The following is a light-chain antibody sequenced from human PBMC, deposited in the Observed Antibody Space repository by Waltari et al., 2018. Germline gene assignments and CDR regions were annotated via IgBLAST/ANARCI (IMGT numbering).Light chain of an antibody. V-gene: IGKV2-28*01. CDR3: MQSLQALWT. Sequence: DIVVTQSPLSLPVTPGEPASISCRSSQSLLHSHGNNYLDWYLQKPGQSPQLLIYLGSNRASGVPDRFSGSGSGTDFTLKISRVEAEDVGVYYCMQSLQALWTFGQGTKVEFK. CDR2: LGS. CDR1: QSLLHSHGNNY. J-gene: IGKJ1*01.